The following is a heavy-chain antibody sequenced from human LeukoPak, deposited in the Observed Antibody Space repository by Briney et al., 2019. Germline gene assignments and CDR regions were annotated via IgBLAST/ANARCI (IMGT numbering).Heavy chain of an antibody. J-gene: IGHJ3*02. D-gene: IGHD4-17*01. V-gene: IGHV3-30-3*01. CDR3: AKDRAYGDYGETWGAFDI. Sequence: AGSLRLSCAASGFTFSSYAMHWVRQAPGKGLEWVAFISYDGSNKYYADSVKGRLTITKDNSKNTLNLQMNSLRGDDTAVYYCAKDRAYGDYGETWGAFDIWGQGTMVTVSS. CDR1: GFTFSSYA. CDR2: ISYDGSNK.